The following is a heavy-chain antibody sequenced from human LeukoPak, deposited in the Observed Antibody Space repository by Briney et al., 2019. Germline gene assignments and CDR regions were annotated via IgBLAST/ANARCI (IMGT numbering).Heavy chain of an antibody. CDR1: GFTFSSYW. CDR2: VNSDGSST. Sequence: GGSLRLSCAASGFTFSSYWMHWVRQAPGKGLVWVSRVNSDGSSTSYADSVKGRFTISRDNARNTLYLQMNSLRAEDTAVYYCARASDSSGYYDYWGQGTLVTVSS. D-gene: IGHD3-22*01. CDR3: ARASDSSGYYDY. J-gene: IGHJ4*02. V-gene: IGHV3-74*01.